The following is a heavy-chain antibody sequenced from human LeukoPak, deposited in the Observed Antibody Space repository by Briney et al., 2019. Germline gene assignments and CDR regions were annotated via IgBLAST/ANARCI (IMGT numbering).Heavy chain of an antibody. CDR1: GYTFTSYD. D-gene: IGHD2-2*01. J-gene: IGHJ3*02. CDR2: MNPNSGNT. V-gene: IGHV1-8*01. CDR3: ARSIVVVPAADAFDI. Sequence: ASVTVSCKASGYTFTSYDINWVRPATGQGLEWMGWMNPNSGNTGYAQKFQGRVTMTRNTSISTAYMELSSLRSEDTAVYYCARSIVVVPAADAFDIWGQGTMVTVSS.